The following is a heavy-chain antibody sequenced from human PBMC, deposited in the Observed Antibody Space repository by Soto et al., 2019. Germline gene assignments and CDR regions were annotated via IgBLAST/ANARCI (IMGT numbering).Heavy chain of an antibody. V-gene: IGHV5-51*01. CDR3: ARVVYNYASFGTDV. Sequence: GESLKISCKASGYTFTTQWIAWVRQMPGKGLEWMGIVYPGDSDTRYSPSFQGQVTISADKSINTAHLQWSSLKASDAATYYCARVVYNYASFGTDVCGQGTTVTVSS. J-gene: IGHJ6*02. CDR1: GYTFTTQW. D-gene: IGHD2-15*01. CDR2: VYPGDSDT.